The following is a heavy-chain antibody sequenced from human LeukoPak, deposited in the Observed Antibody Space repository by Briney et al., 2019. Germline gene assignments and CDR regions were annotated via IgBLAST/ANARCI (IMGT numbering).Heavy chain of an antibody. D-gene: IGHD5-12*01. CDR1: GGFFSGYY. CDR2: INHSGST. V-gene: IGHV4-34*01. Sequence: SETLSLTCAVYGGFFSGYYWSWIREPLGRGLEWIGEINHSGSTNYNPSLKSRVTISVDTSKNQFSLKLSSVTAADTAVYYCARGEWLRSWFGYWGQGTLVTVSS. J-gene: IGHJ4*02. CDR3: ARGEWLRSWFGY.